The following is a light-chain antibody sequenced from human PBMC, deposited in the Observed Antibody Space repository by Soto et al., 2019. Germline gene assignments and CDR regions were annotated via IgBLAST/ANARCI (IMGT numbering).Light chain of an antibody. CDR2: GAS. CDR1: QSHSSSY. V-gene: IGKV3D-20*02. CDR3: QQRHKWLIA. J-gene: IGKJ5*01. Sequence: ETGMTQPPATLSGSRGERATLPCRASQSHSSSYLAWYQQKPGEAPRLLIYGASSRAAGIPPRFSGSRCGTDFILFISSREPEESAVNYCQQRHKWLIAFGQGTRLEIK.